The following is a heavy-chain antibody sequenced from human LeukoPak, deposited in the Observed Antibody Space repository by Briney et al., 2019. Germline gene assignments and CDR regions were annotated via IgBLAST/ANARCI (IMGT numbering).Heavy chain of an antibody. V-gene: IGHV3-23*01. CDR2: ISGSGGST. Sequence: PGGSLRLSCAASGFTFSSYAMSWVRQAPGKGLEWVSAISGSGGSTYYADSVKGRFTISRDNSKNTLYLQMNSLRAEDTAVYYCAREASSQRWLLRGDAFDIWGQGTMVTVSS. D-gene: IGHD3-22*01. J-gene: IGHJ3*02. CDR3: AREASSQRWLLRGDAFDI. CDR1: GFTFSSYA.